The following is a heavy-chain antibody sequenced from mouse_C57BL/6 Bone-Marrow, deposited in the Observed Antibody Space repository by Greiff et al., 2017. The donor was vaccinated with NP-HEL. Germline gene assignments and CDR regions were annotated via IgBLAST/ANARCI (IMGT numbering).Heavy chain of an antibody. CDR3: ARGDYGYDGAMDY. Sequence: QVQLQQPGAELVMPGASVKLSCKASGYTFTSYWMHWVKQRPGQGLEWIGEIDPSDSYTNYTQKFKGKSTLNVDKSSSTAYMQLSSLTSEDSAVYYGARGDYGYDGAMDYWGQGTSVTVSA. CDR2: IDPSDSYT. J-gene: IGHJ4*01. D-gene: IGHD2-2*01. CDR1: GYTFTSYW. V-gene: IGHV1-69*01.